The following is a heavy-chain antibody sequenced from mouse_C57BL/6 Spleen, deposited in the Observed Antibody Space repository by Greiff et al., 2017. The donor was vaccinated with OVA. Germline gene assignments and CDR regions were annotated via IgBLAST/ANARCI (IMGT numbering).Heavy chain of an antibody. CDR2: IDPSDSET. Sequence: QVQLQQPGAELVRPGSSVKLSCKASGYTFTSYWMHWVKQRPIQGLEWIGNIDPSDSETHYNQKFKDKATLTVDKSSSTAYMPLSSLTSEDSAVYYCATGTGTEYFDVWGTGTTVTVSS. J-gene: IGHJ1*03. D-gene: IGHD4-1*01. CDR1: GYTFTSYW. CDR3: ATGTGTEYFDV. V-gene: IGHV1-52*01.